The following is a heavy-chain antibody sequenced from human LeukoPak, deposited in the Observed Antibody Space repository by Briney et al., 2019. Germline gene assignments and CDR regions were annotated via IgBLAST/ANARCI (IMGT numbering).Heavy chain of an antibody. Sequence: SETLSLTCAVSGYSISSGYYWGWIRQPPGKGLEWIGSIYHSGRTYYNPSLKSRVTISVDTSKNQFSLKLSSVTAADTAVYYCAREGGCSSASCYATFDYWGQGTLVTVSS. J-gene: IGHJ4*02. V-gene: IGHV4-38-2*02. D-gene: IGHD2-2*01. CDR1: GYSISSGYY. CDR2: IYHSGRT. CDR3: AREGGCSSASCYATFDY.